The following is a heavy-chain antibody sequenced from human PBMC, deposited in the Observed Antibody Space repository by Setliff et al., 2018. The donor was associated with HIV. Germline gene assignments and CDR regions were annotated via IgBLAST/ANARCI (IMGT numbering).Heavy chain of an antibody. D-gene: IGHD3-22*01. J-gene: IGHJ4*02. Sequence: GESLKISCAASGFTFSSYEMNWVRQAPGKGLEWVSYISSSGSTIYYADSVKGRFTISRDNAKNSLYLQMNSLRAEDTAVYYCASHRRYYDSSGYYSTHLFDYWGQGTLVTVSS. V-gene: IGHV3-48*03. CDR3: ASHRRYYDSSGYYSTHLFDY. CDR1: GFTFSSYE. CDR2: ISSSGSTI.